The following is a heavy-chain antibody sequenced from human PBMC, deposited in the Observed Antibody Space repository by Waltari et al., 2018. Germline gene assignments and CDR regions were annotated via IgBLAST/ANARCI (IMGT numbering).Heavy chain of an antibody. CDR1: GFTFSDHW. V-gene: IGHV3-7*01. Sequence: EVQLVESGGGLVQPGGSLRLSCAAFGFTFSDHWMTWARQAPGQGLEWVANIKKDGGEKYYVDSVKGRFTVSRDNAKNSLYLQMSSLRAEDTAVYYCARDRGYCGGDCYKNLDSWGQGTLVAVSS. D-gene: IGHD2-21*01. J-gene: IGHJ4*02. CDR3: ARDRGYCGGDCYKNLDS. CDR2: IKKDGGEK.